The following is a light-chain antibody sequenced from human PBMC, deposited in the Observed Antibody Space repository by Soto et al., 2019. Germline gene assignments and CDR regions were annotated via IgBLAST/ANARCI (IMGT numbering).Light chain of an antibody. Sequence: DIQMTQSPSTLSASVGDRVTITCRASQSISSWLAWYQQKPGKAPKLLIYDASRLESGVTSRFSGSGSGTEFTLTISSLQTYDVATYYCQQYNSYPWTFGQGTKVEI. CDR3: QQYNSYPWT. J-gene: IGKJ1*01. CDR2: DAS. CDR1: QSISSW. V-gene: IGKV1-5*01.